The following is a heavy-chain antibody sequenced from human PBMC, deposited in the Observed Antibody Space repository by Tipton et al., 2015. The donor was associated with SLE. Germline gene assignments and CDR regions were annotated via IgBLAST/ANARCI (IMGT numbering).Heavy chain of an antibody. Sequence: TLSPTCAVYGGSFSGYYWSWIRQPPGKGLEWIGEINHSGSTNYNPSLKSRVTISVDTSKNQFSLKLSSVTAADTAVYYCARSWNDAPPDLGYWGQGTLVTVSS. J-gene: IGHJ4*02. V-gene: IGHV4-34*01. CDR1: GGSFSGYY. CDR2: INHSGST. D-gene: IGHD1-1*01. CDR3: ARSWNDAPPDLGY.